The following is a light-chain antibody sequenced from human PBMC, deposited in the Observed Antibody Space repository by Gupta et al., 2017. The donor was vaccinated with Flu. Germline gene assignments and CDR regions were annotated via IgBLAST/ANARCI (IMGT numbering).Light chain of an antibody. J-gene: IGKJ5*01. CDR3: QQYGSSIT. CDR2: GAS. Sequence: EIVLTQSPATLSLSPGERATLSCRASQGITNNYLAWYQHKTGQAPRLLIDGASSRATGIPDRFSGRGTATDFTLTISRLEPEDLAVYYCQQYGSSITFGQGTRLEI. CDR1: QGITNNY. V-gene: IGKV3-20*01.